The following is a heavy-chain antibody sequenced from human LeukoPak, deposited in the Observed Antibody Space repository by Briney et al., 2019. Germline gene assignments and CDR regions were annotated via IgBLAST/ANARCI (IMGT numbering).Heavy chain of an antibody. CDR1: GFTVSSNY. Sequence: PGGALRLSCAASGFTVSSNYMSWVRQAPGKGLEWVSVIYSGGSTYYADSVKGRFTISRHNSKNTLYLQMNSLRAEDTAVYYCATYSRDGYTKEGYWGQGTLVTVSS. D-gene: IGHD5-24*01. CDR2: IYSGGST. CDR3: ATYSRDGYTKEGY. V-gene: IGHV3-53*04. J-gene: IGHJ4*02.